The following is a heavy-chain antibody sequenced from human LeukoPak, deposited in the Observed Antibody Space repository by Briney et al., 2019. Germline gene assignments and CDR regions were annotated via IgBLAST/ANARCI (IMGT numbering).Heavy chain of an antibody. D-gene: IGHD2-2*01. Sequence: ASVKVSCKASGYTLSSYAMNWVRQAPGQGLEWMGWINTNTGNPTYAQGFTGRFVFSLDTSVSTAYLQINSLKAEDTAVYYCARTDCSSASCYVLWFDPWGQGTLVTVSS. CDR2: INTNTGNP. CDR3: ARTDCSSASCYVLWFDP. CDR1: GYTLSSYA. J-gene: IGHJ5*02. V-gene: IGHV7-4-1*02.